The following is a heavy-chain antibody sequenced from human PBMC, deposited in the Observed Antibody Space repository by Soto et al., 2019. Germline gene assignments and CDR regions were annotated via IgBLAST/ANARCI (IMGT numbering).Heavy chain of an antibody. CDR3: AKDTSGPNGDIYYGLDA. V-gene: IGHV3-30*18. CDR2: ISFDENSK. J-gene: IGHJ6*02. CDR1: GYTFSSYA. Sequence: QVQLVESGGGVVQPGRSLRLSCVASGYTFSSYAVHWVRQAPGKGLEWVAVISFDENSKSYADFAKGRFTVSRDDSKNTLYLQRNSLKIEDTAVYYCAKDTSGPNGDIYYGLDAWGQGTTVTVSS. D-gene: IGHD4-17*01.